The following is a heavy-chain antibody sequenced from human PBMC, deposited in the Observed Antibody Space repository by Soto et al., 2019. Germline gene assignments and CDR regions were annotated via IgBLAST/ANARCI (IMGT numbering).Heavy chain of an antibody. J-gene: IGHJ4*02. CDR1: GLTFVYAW. CDR3: THVSAVAHPFSDF. Sequence: EVQLVESGGGLVKPGGSLRISCTASGLTFVYAWMDWVRQAPGKRLEWVDRIKSQAGGGTIEYAAPVKGRFTISRDDSKNTVYLQMDRLKPEDTPVYYCTHVSAVAHPFSDFWGQGTLVTVSS. V-gene: IGHV3-15*07. CDR2: IKSQAGGGTI. D-gene: IGHD3-10*01.